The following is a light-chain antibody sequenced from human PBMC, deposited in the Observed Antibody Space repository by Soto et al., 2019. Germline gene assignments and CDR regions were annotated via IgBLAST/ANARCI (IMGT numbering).Light chain of an antibody. CDR2: GAS. CDR3: QQYGSSPVT. J-gene: IGKJ1*01. CDR1: QSVSSSY. Sequence: IVLTQSPGTLSLSPGERATLSCRASQSVSSSYLAWYQQKRGQAPRXIIYGASSRETGIPDRFSGSGSGTECTRTISRLEPEDVAVYYCQQYGSSPVTFGQGTKVDIK. V-gene: IGKV3-20*01.